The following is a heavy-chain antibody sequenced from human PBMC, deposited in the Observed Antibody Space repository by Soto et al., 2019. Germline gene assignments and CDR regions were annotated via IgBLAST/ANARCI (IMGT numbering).Heavy chain of an antibody. CDR1: GGSFSGYY. Sequence: QVQLQQWGAGLLKPSETLSLTCAVYGGSFSGYYWSWIRQPPGKGLEWIGEINHSGSTNYNPSLKSRVTISLDTSKNQFSLKLSSVTAADTAVYYCARVDSSGWYFDYWGQGTLVTVSS. V-gene: IGHV4-34*01. J-gene: IGHJ4*02. CDR3: ARVDSSGWYFDY. CDR2: INHSGST. D-gene: IGHD6-19*01.